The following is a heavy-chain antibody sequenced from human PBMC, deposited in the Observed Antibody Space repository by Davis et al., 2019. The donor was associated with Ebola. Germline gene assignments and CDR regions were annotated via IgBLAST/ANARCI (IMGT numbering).Heavy chain of an antibody. CDR2: INPNSGGT. Sequence: AASVKVSCKASGYTFTGYYMHWVRQAPGQGLEWMGWINPNSGGTNYAQKFQGRVTITADESTSTAYMELSSLRSEDTAVYYCARDNCSGGSCWYGMDVWGQGTTVTVSS. CDR1: GYTFTGYY. CDR3: ARDNCSGGSCWYGMDV. V-gene: IGHV1-2*02. D-gene: IGHD2-15*01. J-gene: IGHJ6*02.